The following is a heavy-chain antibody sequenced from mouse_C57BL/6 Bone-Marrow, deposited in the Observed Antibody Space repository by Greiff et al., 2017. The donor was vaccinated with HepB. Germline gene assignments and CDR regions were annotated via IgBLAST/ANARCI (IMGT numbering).Heavy chain of an antibody. Sequence: EVKVVESGGGLVQSGRSLRLSCATSGFTFSDFYMEWVRQAPGKGLEWIAASRNKANDYTTEYSASVKGRFIVSRDTSQSILYLQMNALRAEDTAIYYCAREDYYGSSPFAYWGQGTLVTVSA. D-gene: IGHD1-1*01. CDR2: SRNKANDYTT. CDR1: GFTFSDFY. J-gene: IGHJ3*01. V-gene: IGHV7-1*01. CDR3: AREDYYGSSPFAY.